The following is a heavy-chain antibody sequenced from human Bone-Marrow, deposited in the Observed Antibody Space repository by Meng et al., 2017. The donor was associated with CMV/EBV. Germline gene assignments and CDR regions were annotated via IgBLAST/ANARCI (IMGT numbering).Heavy chain of an antibody. D-gene: IGHD5-12*01. CDR3: AKPQWLPMSQKYYHYFGMDV. CDR1: GYRFDDYG. CDR2: INWNGGST. V-gene: IGHV3-20*04. J-gene: IGHJ6*02. Sequence: GSLILPCVASGYRFDDYGMTWVRQAPGKGLEWVSGINWNGGSTGYADSVRGRFIISRDNVRKSLFLQMTSLRAGDTAVYYCAKPQWLPMSQKYYHYFGMDVWGQGTTVTVPS.